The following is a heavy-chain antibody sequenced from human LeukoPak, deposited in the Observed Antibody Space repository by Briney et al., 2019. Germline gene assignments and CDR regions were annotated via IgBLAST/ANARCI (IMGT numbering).Heavy chain of an antibody. D-gene: IGHD4-17*01. V-gene: IGHV4-34*01. Sequence: PSETLSLTCAVYGGSFSGYYWSWIRQPPGKGLEWIGEINHSGSTNYNPSLKSRVTISVDTSKNQFSLKLSSVTAVDTAVYYCARGRSVTTPYYFDYWGQGTLVTVSS. CDR3: ARGRSVTTPYYFDY. J-gene: IGHJ4*02. CDR2: INHSGST. CDR1: GGSFSGYY.